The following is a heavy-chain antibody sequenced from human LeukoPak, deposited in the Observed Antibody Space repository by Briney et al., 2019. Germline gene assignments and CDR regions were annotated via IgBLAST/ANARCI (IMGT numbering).Heavy chain of an antibody. CDR2: IYYSGST. V-gene: IGHV4-59*01. CDR3: ARGGYYGSGNDFRFDP. Sequence: SETLSLTCTVSGGSISSYYWSWIRQPPGKGLEWIGYIYYSGSTNYNPSLKSRLTISVDTSNNQFSLMLSSMTAADTAVYYCARGGYYGSGNDFRFDPWGQGTLVTVSS. CDR1: GGSISSYY. D-gene: IGHD3-10*01. J-gene: IGHJ5*02.